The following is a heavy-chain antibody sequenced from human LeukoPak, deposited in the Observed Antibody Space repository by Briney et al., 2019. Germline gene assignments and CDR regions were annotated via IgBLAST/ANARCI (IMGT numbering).Heavy chain of an antibody. V-gene: IGHV4-4*02. CDR1: GGSVTSTNW. CDR3: ARRRRGDSYGKHGGYYFDY. CDR2: VHLDGRT. Sequence: PSETLSLTCDVSGGSVTSTNWWTWVRQPPGKGLEWIGEVHLDGRTNYNPSLKSRLIMSVDLPENHISLKLTSVTAADTAVYYCARRRRGDSYGKHGGYYFDYWGQGTLVTVSS. D-gene: IGHD5-18*01. J-gene: IGHJ4*02.